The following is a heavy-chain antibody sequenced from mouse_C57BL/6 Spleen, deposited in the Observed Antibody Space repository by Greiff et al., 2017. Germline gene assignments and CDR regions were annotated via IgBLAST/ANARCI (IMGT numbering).Heavy chain of an antibody. V-gene: IGHV1-64*01. CDR2: IHPNSGST. CDR1: GYTFTSYW. J-gene: IGHJ3*01. CDR3: ARDGSRGPWFAY. D-gene: IGHD1-1*01. Sequence: QVQLQQSGAELVKPGASVKLSCKASGYTFTSYWMHWVKQRPGQDLEWIGMIHPNSGSTNYNEKFKSKATLTVDKSSSTAYMQLSSLTSEDSAVYYCARDGSRGPWFAYWGQGTLVTVSA.